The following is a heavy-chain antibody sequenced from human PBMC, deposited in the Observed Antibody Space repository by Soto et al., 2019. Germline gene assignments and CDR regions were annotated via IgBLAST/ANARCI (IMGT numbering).Heavy chain of an antibody. Sequence: GGSLRLSCAGSGFSFSDHYMTWVRQAPGKGLEWISYIDGDGTYTNYADAVKGRFTISRDNAKSSLYLHMNNLRAEDTAVYYCARVVIGSDWFDPWGQGTLVTVSS. CDR1: GFSFSDHY. CDR2: IDGDGTYT. CDR3: ARVVIGSDWFDP. D-gene: IGHD2-21*01. V-gene: IGHV3-11*06. J-gene: IGHJ5*02.